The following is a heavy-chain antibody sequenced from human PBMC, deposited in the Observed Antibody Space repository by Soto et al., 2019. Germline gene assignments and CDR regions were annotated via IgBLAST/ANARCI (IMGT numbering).Heavy chain of an antibody. V-gene: IGHV3-23*01. CDR2: LTPGGETT. D-gene: IGHD1-1*01. CDR1: GFNFGGHA. Sequence: PGGSLRLSCAASGFNFGGHAMTWVRQAPGKGLERVSALTPGGETTYYIDSVKGRFTISRDNAKNTLYLQMNSLTAGDTAFYYCAKATATSGGAFEIYGQGTMVTVSS. CDR3: AKATATSGGAFEI. J-gene: IGHJ3*02.